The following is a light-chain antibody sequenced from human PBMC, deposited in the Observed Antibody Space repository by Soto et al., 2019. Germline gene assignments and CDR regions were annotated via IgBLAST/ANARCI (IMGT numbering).Light chain of an antibody. V-gene: IGKV3-11*01. CDR1: QTVSSH. Sequence: EIVLTQSPATLSLSPGDRATLSCRASQTVSSHIAWYQQKPGQAPRLLISGVFVRATGIPGRFSGSGSGTEFTLTISSLQSEDFATYYCQQGDIWPWTFGQGTKVEMK. J-gene: IGKJ1*01. CDR3: QQGDIWPWT. CDR2: GVF.